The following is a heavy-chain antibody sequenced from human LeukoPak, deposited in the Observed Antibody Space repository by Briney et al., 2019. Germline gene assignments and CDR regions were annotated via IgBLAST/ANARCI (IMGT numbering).Heavy chain of an antibody. J-gene: IGHJ4*02. D-gene: IGHD2-2*02. V-gene: IGHV3-23*01. CDR2: ISGSGGST. CDR3: ARESSTSCYKY. CDR1: GFTFSSYA. Sequence: GGSLRLSCAASGFTFSSYAMSWVRQAPGKGLEWVSAISGSGGSTYYADSVKGRFTISRDNAKNSLYLQMNSLRAEDTAVYYCARESSTSCYKYWGQGTLVTVSS.